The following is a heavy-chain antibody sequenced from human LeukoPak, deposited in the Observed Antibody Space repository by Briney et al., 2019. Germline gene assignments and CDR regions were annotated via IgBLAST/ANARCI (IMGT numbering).Heavy chain of an antibody. CDR2: ISSSGSTI. CDR1: GFTFSDYY. J-gene: IGHJ2*01. CDR3: ARKGDSSSWFADCYFDL. Sequence: PGGSLRLSCAASGFTFSDYYMSWIRQAPGKGLEGVSYISSSGSTIYYADSVKGRFTISRDNAKNSLYLQMNSLRAEDTAVYYCARKGDSSSWFADCYFDLWGRGTLVTVSS. D-gene: IGHD6-13*01. V-gene: IGHV3-11*04.